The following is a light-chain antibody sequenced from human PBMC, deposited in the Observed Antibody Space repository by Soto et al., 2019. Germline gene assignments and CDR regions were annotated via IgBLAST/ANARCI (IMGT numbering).Light chain of an antibody. J-gene: IGKJ1*01. V-gene: IGKV1-39*01. Sequence: DIQMTQSPSSLSASVGDRVTITCRASQSINNYLNWFQQKPGKAPALLIYAATTVQSGVPSTFSGSGSGTHFTLTISSLQPDDFATYWCQQTFSTPWTFGQGTNVDIK. CDR1: QSINNY. CDR2: AAT. CDR3: QQTFSTPWT.